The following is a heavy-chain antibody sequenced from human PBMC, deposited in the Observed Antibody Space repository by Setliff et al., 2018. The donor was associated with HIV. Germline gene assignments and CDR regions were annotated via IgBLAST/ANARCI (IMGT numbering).Heavy chain of an antibody. V-gene: IGHV3-66*03. CDR3: ARDGSGAPYYGMDV. J-gene: IGHJ6*02. Sequence: GGSLRLSCAASGFTVNSNYINWVRQAPGKGLEWVSVFYSNGKTYYADSVRGRFTISRDNSQNTVSLQMNSLRVEDTAVYYCARDGSGAPYYGMDVWGQGTTVTVSS. CDR1: GFTVNSNY. D-gene: IGHD6-19*01. CDR2: FYSNGKT.